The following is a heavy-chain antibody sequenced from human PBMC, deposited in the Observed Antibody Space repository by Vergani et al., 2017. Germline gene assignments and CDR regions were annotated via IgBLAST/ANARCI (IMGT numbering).Heavy chain of an antibody. CDR2: INHSGST. CDR3: ARDGNDFWSGSNSNWFDP. Sequence: QVQLQQWGAGLLKPSETLSLTCAVYGGSFSGYYWSWIRQPPGKGLEWIGEINHSGSTNYNPSLKSRVTISVDTSKNQFSLKLSSVTAADTAVYYCARDGNDFWSGSNSNWFDPWGQGTLVTVSS. V-gene: IGHV4-34*01. CDR1: GGSFSGYY. J-gene: IGHJ5*02. D-gene: IGHD3-3*01.